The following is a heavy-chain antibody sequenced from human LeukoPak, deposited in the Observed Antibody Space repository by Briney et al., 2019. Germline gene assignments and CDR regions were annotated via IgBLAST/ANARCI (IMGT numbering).Heavy chain of an antibody. Sequence: PSETLSLTCAVYGGSFSGYYWSWIRQPPGKGLEWIGEINHSGSTNYNPSLKSRVTISVDTSKNQFSLKLSSVTAADTAVYYCARSFYSNYWYYYYYMDVWGKGTTVTVSS. V-gene: IGHV4-34*01. J-gene: IGHJ6*03. CDR3: ARSFYSNYWYYYYYMDV. D-gene: IGHD4-11*01. CDR1: GGSFSGYY. CDR2: INHSGST.